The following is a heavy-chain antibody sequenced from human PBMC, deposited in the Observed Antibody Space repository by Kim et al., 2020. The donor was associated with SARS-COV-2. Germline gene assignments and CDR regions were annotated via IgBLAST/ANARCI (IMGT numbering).Heavy chain of an antibody. J-gene: IGHJ4*02. D-gene: IGHD5-18*01. CDR3: AGVRGYSYGSGKHHFDY. CDR2: IIPIFGTA. V-gene: IGHV1-69*13. CDR1: GGTFSSYA. Sequence: SVKVSCKASGGTFSSYAISWVRQAPGQGLEWMGGIIPIFGTANYAQTFQGRVTSTADESTSTAYMELSSLKSEDTAVYYCAGVRGYSYGSGKHHFDYCGQGTLVTVSS.